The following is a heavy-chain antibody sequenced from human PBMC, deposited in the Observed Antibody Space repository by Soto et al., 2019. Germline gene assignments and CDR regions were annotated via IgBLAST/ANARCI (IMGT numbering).Heavy chain of an antibody. CDR1: GYSFTSYW. V-gene: IGHV5-51*01. CDR3: ARHSGPIYYDSSGSGMDV. D-gene: IGHD3-22*01. CDR2: IYPGDSDT. J-gene: IGHJ6*02. Sequence: TXESLTISGKGSGYSFTSYWIGLVRQMRGKGLEWMGIIYPGDSDTRYSPSFQGQVTISADKSISTAYLQWSSLKASDTAMYYCARHSGPIYYDSSGSGMDVWGQGTTVTVSS.